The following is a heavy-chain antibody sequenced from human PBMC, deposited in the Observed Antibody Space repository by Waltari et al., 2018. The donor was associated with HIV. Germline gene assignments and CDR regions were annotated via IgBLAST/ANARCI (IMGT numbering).Heavy chain of an antibody. CDR1: GFTFSLYP. J-gene: IGHJ4*02. V-gene: IGHV3-21*02. D-gene: IGHD3-10*01. Sequence: QLVESGGRLVKPGESLTLSCAASGFTFSLYPLSWVRQAPGKGLEWVSSITGSTTYKYYVDSLKGRFSISRDNAKKSLYLRMSSLRVEDTAVYYCARDLTVRSTGDFGFWGQGTLVTVSS. CDR3: ARDLTVRSTGDFGF. CDR2: ITGSTTYK.